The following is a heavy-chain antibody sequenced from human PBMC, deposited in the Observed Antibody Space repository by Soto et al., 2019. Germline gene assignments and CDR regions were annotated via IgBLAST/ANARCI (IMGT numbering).Heavy chain of an antibody. Sequence: GGSLRLSCAASGFTFSSYWMSWVRQAPGKGLEWVANIKQDGSEKYYVDSVKGRFTISRDNAKNSLYLQMNSLRAEDTAVYYCARAALPFRAARGKVDYWGQGTLVTVSS. J-gene: IGHJ4*02. D-gene: IGHD2-15*01. CDR1: GFTFSSYW. CDR2: IKQDGSEK. V-gene: IGHV3-7*01. CDR3: ARAALPFRAARGKVDY.